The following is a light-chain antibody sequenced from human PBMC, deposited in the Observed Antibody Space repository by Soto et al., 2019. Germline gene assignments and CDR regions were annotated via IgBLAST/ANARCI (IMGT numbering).Light chain of an antibody. Sequence: EIVLTQSPGTLSLSPGARATFSCRASQSVSSNYLAWYQQKPGQAPRLLIYGAFKRATGIPDRFSGSGSGTEFTLTISSLQADDFATYYCQQYNSYSPWTFGQGTKVDIK. CDR2: GAF. CDR1: QSVSSNY. J-gene: IGKJ1*01. V-gene: IGKV3-20*01. CDR3: QQYNSYSPWT.